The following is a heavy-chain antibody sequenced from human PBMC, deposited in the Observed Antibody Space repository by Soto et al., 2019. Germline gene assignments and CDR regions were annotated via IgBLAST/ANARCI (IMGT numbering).Heavy chain of an antibody. D-gene: IGHD3-10*01. J-gene: IGHJ6*02. CDR1: GFTFSSYG. Sequence: QVQLVESGGGVVQPGRSLRLSCAASGFTFSSYGMHWVRQAPGKGLEWVAVISYDGSNKYYADSVKGRFTISRDNSKNTLYLQMNSLRAEDTAVYYCAKDDFNGEQHGSPHRRIYGMDVWGQGTTVTVSS. CDR3: AKDDFNGEQHGSPHRRIYGMDV. V-gene: IGHV3-30*18. CDR2: ISYDGSNK.